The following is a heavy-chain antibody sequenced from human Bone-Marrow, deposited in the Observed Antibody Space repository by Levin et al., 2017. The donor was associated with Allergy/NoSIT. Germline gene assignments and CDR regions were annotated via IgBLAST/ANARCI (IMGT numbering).Heavy chain of an antibody. V-gene: IGHV2-70*01. D-gene: IGHD3-3*01. CDR2: IDWDDDK. CDR1: GFSLSTSGMC. Sequence: SGPTLVKPTQTLTLTCTFSGFSLSTSGMCVSWIRQPPGKALEWLALIDWDDDKYYSTSLKTRLTISKDTSKNQVVLTMTNMDPVDTATYYCARIKQPLIRFLDPYYYGMDVWGQGTTVTVSS. CDR3: ARIKQPLIRFLDPYYYGMDV. J-gene: IGHJ6*02.